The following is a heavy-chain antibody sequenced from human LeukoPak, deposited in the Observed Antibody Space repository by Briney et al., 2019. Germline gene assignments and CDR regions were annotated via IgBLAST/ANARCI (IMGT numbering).Heavy chain of an antibody. J-gene: IGHJ4*02. CDR3: ARGGGDILTGYYSNYFDY. V-gene: IGHV4-4*07. D-gene: IGHD3-9*01. CDR2: IYNSENT. CDR1: GDSFNNYY. Sequence: PSETLSLTCTVSGDSFNNYYWSWIRQPAGKGLEWIGQIYNSENTNDNPSLKSRVTISVDTSKNKFSLKLSSVTAADTAVYYCARGGGDILTGYYSNYFDYWGQGTLVTVSS.